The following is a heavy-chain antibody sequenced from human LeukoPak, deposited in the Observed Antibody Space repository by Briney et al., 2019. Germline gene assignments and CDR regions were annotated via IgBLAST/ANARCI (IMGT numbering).Heavy chain of an antibody. CDR1: GYSFVFFG. V-gene: IGHV1-18*01. CDR3: AKHGGQHDYGDYSDY. J-gene: IGHJ4*02. Sequence: ASVKVSCKASGYSFVFFGVSWVRQAPGQGLEWMGWISAYNGNTNYAQKLQGRVTMTTDTSTSTAYMELRSLRSDDTAVYYCAKHGGQHDYGDYSDYWGQGTLVTVSS. D-gene: IGHD4-17*01. CDR2: ISAYNGNT.